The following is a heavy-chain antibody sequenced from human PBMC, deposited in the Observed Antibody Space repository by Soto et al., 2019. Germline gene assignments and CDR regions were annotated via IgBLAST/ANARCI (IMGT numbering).Heavy chain of an antibody. V-gene: IGHV1-69*06. CDR3: AREGYGYTHYYYYYGMDV. J-gene: IGHJ6*02. CDR2: IIPIFGTA. D-gene: IGHD5-18*01. Sequence: SVKVSCKASGGAFSSYSISWVRQAPGQGLEWMGGIIPIFGTANYAQKFQGRVTITADKSTSTAYMELSSLRSEDTAVYYCAREGYGYTHYYYYYGMDVWGQGTTVTVSS. CDR1: GGAFSSYS.